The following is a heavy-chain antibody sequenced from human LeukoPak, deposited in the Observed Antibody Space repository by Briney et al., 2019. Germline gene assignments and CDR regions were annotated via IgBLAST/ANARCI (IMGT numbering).Heavy chain of an antibody. V-gene: IGHV3-64*01. J-gene: IGHJ6*03. CDR1: GFTFSSYA. CDR2: ISSNGGST. Sequence: GGSLRLSCAASGFTFSSYAMHWVRQAPGKGLEYVSAISSNGGSTYYANSVKGRFTISRDNSKNTLYLQMGSLRAGDMAVYYCARRGYSGYDSYYMDVWGKGTTVTVSS. CDR3: ARRGYSGYDSYYMDV. D-gene: IGHD5-12*01.